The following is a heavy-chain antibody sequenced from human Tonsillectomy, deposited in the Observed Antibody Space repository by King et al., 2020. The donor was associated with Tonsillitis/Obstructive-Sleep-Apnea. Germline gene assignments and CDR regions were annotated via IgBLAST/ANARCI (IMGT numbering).Heavy chain of an antibody. CDR2: IYWDDDK. V-gene: IGHV2-5*02. CDR1: GFSLSTSGVG. J-gene: IGHJ4*02. D-gene: IGHD5-18*01. CDR3: AHRRNRGYSYGSYYFDY. Sequence: TLKESGPTLVKPTQTLTLTCTFSGFSLSTSGVGVGWIRQPPGKALEWLALIYWDDDKRYSPSLKSRLTITKDTSKNQVVLTMTNMDPVDTATYYCAHRRNRGYSYGSYYFDYWGQGTLVTVSS.